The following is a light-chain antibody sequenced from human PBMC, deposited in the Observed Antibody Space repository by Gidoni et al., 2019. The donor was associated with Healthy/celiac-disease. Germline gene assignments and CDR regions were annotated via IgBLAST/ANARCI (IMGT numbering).Light chain of an antibody. CDR2: GAS. J-gene: IGKJ2*01. V-gene: IGKV3-20*01. CDR1: QSVSSSY. CDR3: QQYGRSPYT. Sequence: IVLTQSPGTLSLSPGERATLSCRASQSVSSSYLAWYQQKPGQAPRLLIYGASSRATGIPDRFSGSGSGTDFTLTISRLEPEDFALYYCQQYGRSPYTFGQGTKLEIK.